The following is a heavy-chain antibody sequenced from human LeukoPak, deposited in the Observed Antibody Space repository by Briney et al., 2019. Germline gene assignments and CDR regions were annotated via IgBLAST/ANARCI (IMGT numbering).Heavy chain of an antibody. Sequence: AVTLRLSCAASGFTFSRYASTWVRQAPGKGLEWVSTIYSDRSTYYEESVKRRFTISGDNSKNTLQLQRNSQRAEDTAVYYWAKDQFGGYGSIDYWGQGTLVTVSS. CDR2: IYSDRST. CDR3: AKDQFGGYGSIDY. J-gene: IGHJ4*02. CDR1: GFTFSRYA. D-gene: IGHD5-12*01. V-gene: IGHV3-23*05.